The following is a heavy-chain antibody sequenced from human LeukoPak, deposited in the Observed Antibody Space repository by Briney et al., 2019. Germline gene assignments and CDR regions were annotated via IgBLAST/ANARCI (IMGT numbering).Heavy chain of an antibody. CDR1: GYSITSGFY. D-gene: IGHD1-26*01. CDR3: ARDGSQTSYYSLGMDV. J-gene: IGHJ6*02. V-gene: IGHV4-38-2*02. Sequence: ASETLSLTCTVSGYSITSGFYWVWIRQTPGKGLEWIGAIYHGGDTYYNPSLKSRITISLDKSRNHFSLKMSSVTAADTGVYYCARDGSQTSYYSLGMDVWGRGTTVTVSS. CDR2: IYHGGDT.